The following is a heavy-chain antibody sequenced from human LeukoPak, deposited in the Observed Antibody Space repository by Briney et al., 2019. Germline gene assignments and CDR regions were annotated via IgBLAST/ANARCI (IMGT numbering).Heavy chain of an antibody. CDR3: ARSWLAVAGPEY. V-gene: IGHV3-7*04. Sequence: GGSLRLSCAASGFTFSSYWMSWVRQAPGKGLEWVANIKQDGSGKSFVDSVKGRFTISRDNAKNSLYLQMNSLRAEDTAVYYCARSWLAVAGPEYWGQGTLVTVSS. CDR2: IKQDGSGK. D-gene: IGHD6-19*01. J-gene: IGHJ4*02. CDR1: GFTFSSYW.